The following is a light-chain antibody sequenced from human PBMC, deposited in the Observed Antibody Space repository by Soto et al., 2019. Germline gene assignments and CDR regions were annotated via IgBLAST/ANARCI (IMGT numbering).Light chain of an antibody. Sequence: AIRMTQSPSSFSASTGDRVTITCRASQGISSYLAWYQQKPGKAPKLLIYAASTLQSGVPSRFSGSGSGTDFTLTISCLQSEDFATYYYQQYYSYPQGPTFGQGTKLEIK. CDR2: AAS. J-gene: IGKJ2*01. CDR1: QGISSY. V-gene: IGKV1-8*01. CDR3: QQYYSYPQGPT.